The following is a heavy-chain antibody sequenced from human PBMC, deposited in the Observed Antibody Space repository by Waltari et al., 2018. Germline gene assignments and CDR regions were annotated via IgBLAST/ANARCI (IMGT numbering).Heavy chain of an antibody. Sequence: EVQLVESGGGLVQPGGSLKLSCAASGFTFSGFAMHWVHQASGKGLEWVGRIRSKANSYATAYAASVKGRFTISRDDSKNTAYLQMNSLKTEDTAVYYCTAKTGGYSYGHIDYWGQGTLVTVSS. V-gene: IGHV3-73*02. D-gene: IGHD5-18*01. CDR2: IRSKANSYAT. J-gene: IGHJ4*02. CDR3: TAKTGGYSYGHIDY. CDR1: GFTFSGFA.